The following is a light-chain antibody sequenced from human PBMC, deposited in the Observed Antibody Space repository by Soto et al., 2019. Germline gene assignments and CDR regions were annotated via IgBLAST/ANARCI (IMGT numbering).Light chain of an antibody. V-gene: IGKV3-15*01. CDR3: QQYNNWPHT. Sequence: EIVMTQSPVTLSVSPGERATLSCRASQSVSSNLAWYHQKPGQAPRLLIYGASTRATGLPARFSGSGSGTEFTLTISSLQSEDFAVYYCQQYNNWPHTFGQGTKVEIK. CDR2: GAS. CDR1: QSVSSN. J-gene: IGKJ1*01.